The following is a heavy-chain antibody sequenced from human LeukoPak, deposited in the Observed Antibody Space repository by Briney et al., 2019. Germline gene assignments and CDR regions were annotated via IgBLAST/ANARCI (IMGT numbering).Heavy chain of an antibody. J-gene: IGHJ4*02. D-gene: IGHD3-22*01. CDR3: ARLDYYDSSGYWNDY. Sequence: GASVKVSCKASGYTFTGYYMHWVRQAPGQGLEWMGRINPNSGGTNYAQKFQGRVTMTRDTSTSTAYMELSRLRSDDTAVYYCARLDYYDSSGYWNDYWGQGTLVTVSS. CDR1: GYTFTGYY. V-gene: IGHV1-2*06. CDR2: INPNSGGT.